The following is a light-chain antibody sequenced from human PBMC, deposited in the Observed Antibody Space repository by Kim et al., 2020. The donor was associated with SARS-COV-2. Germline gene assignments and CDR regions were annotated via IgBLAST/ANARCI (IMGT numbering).Light chain of an antibody. J-gene: IGLJ3*02. CDR1: SLRSYY. V-gene: IGLV3-19*01. CDR2: GKN. Sequence: LGQTVRITCPGDSLRSYYASWYQQKPGQAPVLVIYGKNNRPSGIPDRFSGSSSGNTASLTITGAQAEDEADYYCNSRDSSGNHWVFGGGTQLTVL. CDR3: NSRDSSGNHWV.